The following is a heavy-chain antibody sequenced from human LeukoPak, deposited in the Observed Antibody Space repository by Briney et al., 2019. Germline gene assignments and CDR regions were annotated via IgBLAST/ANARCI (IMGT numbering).Heavy chain of an antibody. Sequence: PSETLSLPCTVSGGFISSYYWSWIRQPPGKGLEWIGYIYYSGSTNYNPSPKSRVTISVDTSKNQFSLKLSSVTAADTAVYYCASSRYYYDSSGILFDYWGQGTLVTVSS. CDR2: IYYSGST. J-gene: IGHJ4*02. V-gene: IGHV4-59*01. D-gene: IGHD3-22*01. CDR3: ASSRYYYDSSGILFDY. CDR1: GGFISSYY.